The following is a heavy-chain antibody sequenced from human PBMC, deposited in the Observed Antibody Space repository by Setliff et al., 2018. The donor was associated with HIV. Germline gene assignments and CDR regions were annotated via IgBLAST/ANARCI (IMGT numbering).Heavy chain of an antibody. Sequence: SETLSLTCTVSGGSISSYYWSWIRQPPGEGLEWIGYINYSGSTNYNPSLKRRVTMSIDTSKNQFSLKLSSATAADTAIYYCARVDRVESAFDIWGQGAMVTVSS. CDR3: ARVDRVESAFDI. J-gene: IGHJ3*02. V-gene: IGHV4-59*01. D-gene: IGHD2-15*01. CDR1: GGSISSYY. CDR2: INYSGST.